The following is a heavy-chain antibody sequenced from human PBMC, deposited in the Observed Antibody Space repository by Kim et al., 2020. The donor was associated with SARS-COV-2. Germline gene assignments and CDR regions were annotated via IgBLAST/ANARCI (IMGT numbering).Heavy chain of an antibody. CDR1: GGSFSGYY. V-gene: IGHV4-34*01. Sequence: SETLSLTCAVYGGSFSGYYWSWIRQPPGKGLEWIGEINHSGSTNYNPSLKSRVTISVDTSKNQFSLKLSSVTAADTAVYYCARGQYTAMVRYYYGMDVWGQGTTVTVSS. J-gene: IGHJ6*02. CDR3: ARGQYTAMVRYYYGMDV. D-gene: IGHD5-18*01. CDR2: INHSGST.